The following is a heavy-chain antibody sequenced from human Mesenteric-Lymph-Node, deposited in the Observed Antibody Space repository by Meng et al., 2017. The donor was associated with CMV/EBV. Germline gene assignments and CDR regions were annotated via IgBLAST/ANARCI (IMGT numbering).Heavy chain of an antibody. J-gene: IGHJ6*02. D-gene: IGHD3-10*01. CDR2: IYPGDSDT. CDR1: GYSFTSYW. Sequence: GGSLRLSCKGSGYSFTSYWIGWVRQMPGKGLEWMGIIYPGDSDTRYSPSFQGQVTISADKSSSTAYQQWSSLKASDTARYYCARWFGEGYYYGMDVWGQGTTVTVSS. V-gene: IGHV5-51*01. CDR3: ARWFGEGYYYGMDV.